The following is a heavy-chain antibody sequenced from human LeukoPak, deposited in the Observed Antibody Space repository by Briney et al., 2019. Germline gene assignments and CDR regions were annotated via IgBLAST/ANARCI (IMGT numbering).Heavy chain of an antibody. CDR3: ASSYYHSSGSYRYMDY. Sequence: PGGSLRLSCAASGFTFSSYSMNWVRQAPGKGLEWVSSISSSSSYIYYADSVKGRFTISRDNSKNTLYLQMNSLRTEDTAVYYCASSYYHSSGSYRYMDYWGQGTLVTVSS. CDR1: GFTFSSYS. CDR2: ISSSSSYI. V-gene: IGHV3-21*04. J-gene: IGHJ4*02. D-gene: IGHD3-10*01.